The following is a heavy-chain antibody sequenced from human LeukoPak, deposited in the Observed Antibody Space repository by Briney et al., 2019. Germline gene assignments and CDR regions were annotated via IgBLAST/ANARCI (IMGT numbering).Heavy chain of an antibody. V-gene: IGHV3-23*01. CDR2: ISGSGDST. CDR1: GFTFSSYA. Sequence: GGSLRLSCAASGFTFSSYAVNWVRQAPGKGLECISAISGSGDSTHYADSVKGRFTISRDNSKNTLYLQMNSLRAEDTAVDYCARNVSGQYFDIWGRGTLVTVSS. CDR3: ARNVSGQYFDI. D-gene: IGHD2/OR15-2a*01. J-gene: IGHJ2*01.